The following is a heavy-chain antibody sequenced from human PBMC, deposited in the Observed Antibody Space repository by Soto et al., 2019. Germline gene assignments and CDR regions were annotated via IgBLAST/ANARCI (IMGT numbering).Heavy chain of an antibody. J-gene: IGHJ5*01. D-gene: IGHD3-10*01. CDR1: GGSISSNSHY. V-gene: IGHV4-39*01. CDR2: IFNSGST. CDR3: ASRFTGIYYIVS. Sequence: SETLSLTCTVSGGSISSNSHYWGWIRQPPGKGLEWIGSIFNSGSTKYNASLKSRVTISVDTSKDQFSLRLSSVTVADTAVYYWASRFTGIYYIVSWGHGTLVAVSS.